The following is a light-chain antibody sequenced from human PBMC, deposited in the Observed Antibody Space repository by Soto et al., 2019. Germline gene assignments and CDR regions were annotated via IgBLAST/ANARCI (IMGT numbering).Light chain of an antibody. J-gene: IGKJ1*01. CDR1: QSISSY. CDR3: QQSYSTPQT. CDR2: AAS. V-gene: IGKV1-39*01. Sequence: DIQMTHSASSLSASLGDRVTITCRASQSISSYLNWYQQKPGKAPKLLIYAASSLQSGVPSRFSGSGYGTDFNLTISSLQTEDFATYYCQQSYSTPQTFGQGTKVDIK.